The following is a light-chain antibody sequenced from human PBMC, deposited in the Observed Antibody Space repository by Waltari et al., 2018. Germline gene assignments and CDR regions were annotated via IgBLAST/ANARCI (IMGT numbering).Light chain of an antibody. V-gene: IGKV3-20*01. CDR3: QKYGTLPAT. J-gene: IGKJ1*01. Sequence: EIVLTKSPGTLSLSPGDRATLTCRASQSVSRWLAWYQQKPGQAPRLLIYGASSRATGIPDRFSGSGSGTDFSLTISRLGPEDFAVYYCQKYGTLPATFGQGTKVEIK. CDR1: QSVSRW. CDR2: GAS.